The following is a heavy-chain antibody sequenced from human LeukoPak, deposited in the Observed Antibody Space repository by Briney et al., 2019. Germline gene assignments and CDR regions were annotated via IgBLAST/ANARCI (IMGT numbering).Heavy chain of an antibody. CDR3: AKDRQRSVLLRFGPYFAS. CDR2: ISGSGGTT. J-gene: IGHJ4*02. CDR1: GFIISSYA. D-gene: IGHD3-10*01. Sequence: GGTLRLFSAASGFIISSYAMSWVRQAPGKRLEQLSAISGSGGTTSYAASVTGPSTLSRDNSKNTLYLQMNSPRAEDTAVYYRAKDRQRSVLLRFGPYFASWRQATLVTVSS. V-gene: IGHV3-23*01.